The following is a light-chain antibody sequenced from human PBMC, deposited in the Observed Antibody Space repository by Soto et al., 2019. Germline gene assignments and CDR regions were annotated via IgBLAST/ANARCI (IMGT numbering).Light chain of an antibody. Sequence: QSALTQPASVSGSPGQSITISCTGSSSDVGGYNYVSWYQQHPGKAPKLMIYEVSNRPSGVSNRFSGSKSGSTASLTISGLQAEDEADYYCTSYTSIDSLDVFGTGTKLTVL. CDR3: TSYTSIDSLDV. CDR1: SSDVGGYNY. J-gene: IGLJ1*01. CDR2: EVS. V-gene: IGLV2-14*01.